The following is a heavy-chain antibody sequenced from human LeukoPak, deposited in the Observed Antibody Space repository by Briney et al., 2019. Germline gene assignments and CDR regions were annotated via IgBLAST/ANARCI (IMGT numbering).Heavy chain of an antibody. V-gene: IGHV1-2*06. CDR1: GYTFTGYY. J-gene: IGHJ4*02. CDR3: ASGTAAGTVGYFDY. Sequence: GASVKVSCKASGYTFTGYYMHWVRQAPGQGLEWMGRINPNSGGTNYAQKFQGRVTMTRDTSISTAYMELSRLRSDDTAVYYCASGTAAGTVGYFDYWGQGTLVTVSS. CDR2: INPNSGGT. D-gene: IGHD6-13*01.